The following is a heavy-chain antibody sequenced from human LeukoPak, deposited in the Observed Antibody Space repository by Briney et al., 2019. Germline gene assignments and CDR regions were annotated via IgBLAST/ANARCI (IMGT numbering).Heavy chain of an antibody. D-gene: IGHD1-26*01. Sequence: SETLSLTCNVSGGSISTTTNSWGWAWIRQRPTKGLEWIGSIYYGVSPYYTSPLKSRVTISVDTSKNQFSLKLASLTAADTAVYYCARRPIVGSTGFYFDPWGPGTLVTVSS. CDR3: ARRPIVGSTGFYFDP. CDR1: GGSISTTTNS. CDR2: IYYGVSP. J-gene: IGHJ5*02. V-gene: IGHV4-39*01.